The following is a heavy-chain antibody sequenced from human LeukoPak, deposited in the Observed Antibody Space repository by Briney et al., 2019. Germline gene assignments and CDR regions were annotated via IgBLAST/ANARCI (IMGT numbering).Heavy chain of an antibody. CDR1: GYTFTSYD. CDR2: MNPNSGNT. V-gene: IGHV1-8*01. CDR3: ARAYCSSTSCYLGHDY. D-gene: IGHD2-2*01. Sequence: ASVKVSCKASGYTFTSYDINWVRQATGQGLEWMGWMNPNSGNTGYAQKFQGRVTMTRDTSISTAYMELSRLRSDDTAVYYCARAYCSSTSCYLGHDYWGQGTLVTVSS. J-gene: IGHJ4*02.